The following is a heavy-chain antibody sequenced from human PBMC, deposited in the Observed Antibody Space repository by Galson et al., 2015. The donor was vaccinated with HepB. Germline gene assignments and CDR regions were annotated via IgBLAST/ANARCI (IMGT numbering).Heavy chain of an antibody. J-gene: IGHJ3*02. CDR1: GFTFTSSA. Sequence: SVKVSCKASGFTFTSSAMQWVRQARGQRLEWIGWIVVGSGNTNYAQKFQERVTITRDMSTSTAYMELSSLRSEDTAVYYCAAEKFEGWSAFDIWGQGTMVTVSS. CDR3: AAEKFEGWSAFDI. CDR2: IVVGSGNT. V-gene: IGHV1-58*02. D-gene: IGHD1-26*01.